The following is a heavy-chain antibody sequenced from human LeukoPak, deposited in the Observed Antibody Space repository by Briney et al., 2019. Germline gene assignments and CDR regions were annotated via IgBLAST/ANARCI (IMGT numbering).Heavy chain of an antibody. CDR1: GASMKNSF. CDR2: ISDSGNT. V-gene: IGHV4-59*01. D-gene: IGHD6-19*01. J-gene: IGHJ4*02. CDR3: ARCGVLGSGCSFEY. Sequence: SSETLSLTCSVPGASMKNSFWSWIRQPPGKGLEWIGYISDSGNTNYNPSLKSRVTISEDTSKNQFSLNLSSVTAADTAVYYCARCGVLGSGCSFEYWGQGTLVTVSS.